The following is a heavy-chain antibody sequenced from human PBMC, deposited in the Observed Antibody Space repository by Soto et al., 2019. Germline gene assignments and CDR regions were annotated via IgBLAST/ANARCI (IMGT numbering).Heavy chain of an antibody. CDR1: GYTFTSYD. D-gene: IGHD2-2*01. CDR2: MNPNSGNT. J-gene: IGHJ3*02. V-gene: IGHV1-8*01. CDR3: ARGGDVVVPAAMQAFEI. Sequence: ASVKVSCKASGYTFTSYDINWVRRATGQGLEWMGWMNPNSGNTGYAQKFQGRVTMTRNTSISTAYMELSSLRSEDTAVYYCARGGDVVVPAAMQAFEIWGQRTMVTVSS.